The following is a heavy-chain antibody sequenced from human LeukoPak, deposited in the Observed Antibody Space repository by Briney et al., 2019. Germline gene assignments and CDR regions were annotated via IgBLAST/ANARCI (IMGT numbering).Heavy chain of an antibody. V-gene: IGHV3-23*01. CDR1: GFTFSSYA. J-gene: IGHJ4*02. Sequence: GALRLSCAASGFTFSSYAMSWVRQAPGKGLEWVSAISGSGGSTYYADSVKGRFTISRDNSKNTLYLQTNSLRAEDTAVYYCAKDRGGYCSGGSCYSNKYFDYWGQGTLVTVSS. D-gene: IGHD2-15*01. CDR3: AKDRGGYCSGGSCYSNKYFDY. CDR2: ISGSGGST.